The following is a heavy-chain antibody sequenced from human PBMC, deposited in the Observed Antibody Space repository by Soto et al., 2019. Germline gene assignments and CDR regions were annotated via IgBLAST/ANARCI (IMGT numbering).Heavy chain of an antibody. V-gene: IGHV3-30-3*01. CDR1: GFTFSSYA. CDR3: ARSGVVPAAKGTVYFDY. CDR2: ISYDGSNK. J-gene: IGHJ4*02. D-gene: IGHD2-2*01. Sequence: GGSLRLSCAASGFTFSSYAMHWVRQAPGKGLEWVAVISYDGSNKYYADSVKGRFTISRDNSKNTLYLQMNSLRAEDTAVYYCARSGVVPAAKGTVYFDYWGQGTLVTVSS.